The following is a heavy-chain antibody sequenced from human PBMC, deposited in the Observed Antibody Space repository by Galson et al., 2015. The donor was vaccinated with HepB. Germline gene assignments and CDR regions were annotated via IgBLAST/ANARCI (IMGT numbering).Heavy chain of an antibody. CDR3: AKDWGGGDYAWYFQH. CDR1: GFTFSSYA. Sequence: SLRLSCAASGFTFSSYAMSWVRQAPGKGLEWVSAISGSGGSTYYADSVKGRFTISRDNSKNTLYLQINSLRAEDTAVYYCAKDWGGGDYAWYFQHWGQGTLVTVSS. J-gene: IGHJ1*01. CDR2: ISGSGGST. V-gene: IGHV3-23*01. D-gene: IGHD2-21*02.